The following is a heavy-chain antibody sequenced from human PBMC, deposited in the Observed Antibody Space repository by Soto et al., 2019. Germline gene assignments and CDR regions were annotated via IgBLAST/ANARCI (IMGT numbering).Heavy chain of an antibody. CDR3: AREKSEQLVQDYYYGMDV. CDR2: INPSGGST. J-gene: IGHJ6*02. Sequence: ASVKVSCKASGYTFTSYYMHWVRQAPGQGLEWMGIINPSGGSTSYAQKFQGRVTMTRDTSTSTVYMELSSLRSEDTAVYYCAREKSEQLVQDYYYGMDVWGQGTTVTVSS. D-gene: IGHD6-6*01. CDR1: GYTFTSYY. V-gene: IGHV1-46*01.